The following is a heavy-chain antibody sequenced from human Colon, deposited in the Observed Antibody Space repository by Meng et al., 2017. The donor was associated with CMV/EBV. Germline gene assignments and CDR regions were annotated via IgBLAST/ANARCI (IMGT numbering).Heavy chain of an antibody. CDR1: GFSISPYA. J-gene: IGHJ4*02. CDR3: ARDAVVGPTSRSGIGYFDQ. CDR2: ISFDASNK. D-gene: IGHD1-26*01. V-gene: IGHV3-30*01. Sequence: GESLKISCAASGFSISPYATQWVRQAPGKGLEWVAVISFDASNKRYADSVKGRFAISRDNSKDTLYLEMNSLRTEDTAVYYCARDAVVGPTSRSGIGYFDQWGQGTLVTVSS.